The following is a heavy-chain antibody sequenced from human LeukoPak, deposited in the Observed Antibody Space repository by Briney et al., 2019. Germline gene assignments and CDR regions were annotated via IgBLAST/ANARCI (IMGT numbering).Heavy chain of an antibody. CDR2: IWYDGSNK. V-gene: IGHV3-33*01. Sequence: QPGRSLRLSCAASGFTFSSYGMHWVRQAPGKGLEWVAVIWYDGSNKYYVDSVKGRFTISRDNSKNTLYLQMNSLRAEDTAVYYCARGTGPAASDIDYWGQGTLVTVSS. J-gene: IGHJ4*02. CDR1: GFTFSSYG. D-gene: IGHD6-25*01. CDR3: ARGTGPAASDIDY.